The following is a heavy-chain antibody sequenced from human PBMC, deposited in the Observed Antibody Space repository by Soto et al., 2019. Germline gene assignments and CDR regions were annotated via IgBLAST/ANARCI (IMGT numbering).Heavy chain of an antibody. CDR2: IIPIFSTT. V-gene: IGHV1-69*13. Sequence: SVKVSCKASGGTFSSYAISWVRQAPGQGLEWMGGIIPIFSTTYYAQKFQGRVTITADESTSTAYMELNSLRSEGTALYYCARDHPGYCSGGSCLYYYGLDVWGQGTTVTVSS. CDR1: GGTFSSYA. CDR3: ARDHPGYCSGGSCLYYYGLDV. J-gene: IGHJ6*02. D-gene: IGHD2-15*01.